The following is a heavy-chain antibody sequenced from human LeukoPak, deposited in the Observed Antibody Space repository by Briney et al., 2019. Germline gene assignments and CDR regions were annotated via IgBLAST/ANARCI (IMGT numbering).Heavy chain of an antibody. D-gene: IGHD2-2*01. CDR2: INVGNGNT. Sequence: GASVKVSCKASGYTFTSHAMHWVRQAPGQWLEWMGWINVGNGNTKYSQKFQGRVTITRDTSASTAYMELSSLRSEDTAVYYCARGYCSSTSCPLDYWGQGTLVTVSS. V-gene: IGHV1-3*01. J-gene: IGHJ4*01. CDR1: GYTFTSHA. CDR3: ARGYCSSTSCPLDY.